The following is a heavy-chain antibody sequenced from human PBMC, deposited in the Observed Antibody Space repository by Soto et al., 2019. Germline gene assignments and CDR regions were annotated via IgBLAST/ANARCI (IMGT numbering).Heavy chain of an antibody. J-gene: IGHJ4*02. D-gene: IGHD6-19*01. CDR1: GGSFSGYY. CDR2: INYSGST. Sequence: PSETLSLTCAVYGGSFSGYYWSWIRQPPGKGLEWIGEINYSGSTNYNPSLKSRVTISVDTSKNQFSLKLSSVTAADTAVYYCARGRYIEHRRGWLVKRDGVTLGYFDYWGQGTLVTSPQ. CDR3: ARGRYIEHRRGWLVKRDGVTLGYFDY. V-gene: IGHV4-34*01.